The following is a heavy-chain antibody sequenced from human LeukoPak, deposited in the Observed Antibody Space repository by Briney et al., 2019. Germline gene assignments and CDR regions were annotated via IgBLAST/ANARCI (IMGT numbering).Heavy chain of an antibody. CDR3: AGGRYSSSSGPKSYYMDV. CDR1: GGTFSSYA. V-gene: IGHV1-69*06. CDR2: IIPIFGTA. Sequence: SVKVSCKASGGTFSSYAISWVRQAPGQGLEWMGGIIPIFGTANYAQKFQGRVTITADKSTSTAYMELSSLRSEDTAVYYCAGGRYSSSSGPKSYYMDVWGKGTTVTVSS. D-gene: IGHD6-13*01. J-gene: IGHJ6*03.